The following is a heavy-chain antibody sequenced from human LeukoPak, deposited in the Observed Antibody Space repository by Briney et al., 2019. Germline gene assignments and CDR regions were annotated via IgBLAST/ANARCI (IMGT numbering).Heavy chain of an antibody. V-gene: IGHV4-38-2*01. CDR2: IYHSGST. Sequence: SETLSLTCAVSGYSISSGYYWGWIRQPPGKGLEWIGSIYHSGSTYYNPSLKSRVTISVGTSKNQFSLKLSSVTAADTAVYYCARTGVATIKNFDYWGQGTLVTVSS. D-gene: IGHD5-12*01. CDR3: ARTGVATIKNFDY. CDR1: GYSISSGYY. J-gene: IGHJ4*02.